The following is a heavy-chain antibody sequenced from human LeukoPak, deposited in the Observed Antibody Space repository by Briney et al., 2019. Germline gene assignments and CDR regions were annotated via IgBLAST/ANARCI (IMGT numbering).Heavy chain of an antibody. Sequence: GGSLRLSCAVSGFTVSSNYMTWVRQAAGKGLEWVSVIYRGGGTYYADSGKGRFTISRDKTKNTGSLQMNSLRVEDTAVYYCARSRGTFLPHDYWGQGTLVTVSS. CDR1: GFTVSSNY. V-gene: IGHV3-66*01. CDR3: ARSRGTFLPHDY. J-gene: IGHJ4*02. CDR2: IYRGGGT. D-gene: IGHD3-16*01.